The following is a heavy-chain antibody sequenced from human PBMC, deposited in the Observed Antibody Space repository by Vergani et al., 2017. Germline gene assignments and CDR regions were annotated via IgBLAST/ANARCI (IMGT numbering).Heavy chain of an antibody. CDR1: GYTFTSYA. D-gene: IGHD4-17*01. CDR3: AICYGDYVNYFDY. CDR2: INAGNGNT. V-gene: IGHV1-3*01. Sequence: QVQLVQSGAEVKKPGASVKVSCKASGYTFTSYAMHWVRQAPGQRLEWMGWINAGNGNTKYSQKFQGRVTITRDTSASTAYMELSSLRSEDTAVYYCAICYGDYVNYFDYWGQGTLVTVSS. J-gene: IGHJ4*02.